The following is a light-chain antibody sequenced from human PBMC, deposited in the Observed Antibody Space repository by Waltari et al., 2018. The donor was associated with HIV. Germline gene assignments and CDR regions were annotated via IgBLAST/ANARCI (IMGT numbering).Light chain of an antibody. Sequence: QSVLTQPPSVSGAPGQRVTIACTGTRSNIGAGFDVHWYQQIPGNAPKLLIYDNHSRRSGVPDRCSGSKAGTSASLASTGLQSEDEAEYSCQSYDMSQSGSLAFGGGTKLTVL. V-gene: IGLV1-40*01. CDR3: QSYDMSQSGSLA. CDR1: RSNIGAGFD. CDR2: DNH. J-gene: IGLJ2*01.